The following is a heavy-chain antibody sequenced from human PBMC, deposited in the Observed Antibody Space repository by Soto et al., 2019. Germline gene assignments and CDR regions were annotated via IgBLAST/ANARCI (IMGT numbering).Heavy chain of an antibody. CDR1: GYSFTLYL. CDR2: IYPGDSDT. J-gene: IGHJ4*02. Sequence: GESLNISCKGSGYSFTLYLIGWVRPMPGKGLEWMGIIYPGDSDTRYSPSFQGHVTISRDNAKNSLYLQMNSLRAEDTAVYYCARDQEGDRQDYGIFDYWGQGTLVTAPQ. D-gene: IGHD4-17*01. V-gene: IGHV5-51*01. CDR3: ARDQEGDRQDYGIFDY.